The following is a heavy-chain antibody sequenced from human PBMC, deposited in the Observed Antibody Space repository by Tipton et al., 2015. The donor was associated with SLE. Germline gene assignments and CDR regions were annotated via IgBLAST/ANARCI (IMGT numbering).Heavy chain of an antibody. V-gene: IGHV7-4-1*02. Sequence: QVQLVQSGSELKKPGASVTVSCTASGYTFTASAMNWVRQGPGQGLEWMGWITTRNKQATYAQGFRGRFVFSVDTAVSTARLEITGLKPEDTGVYYCARAAGSDGFSYWPVDWGQGTQVTVSS. D-gene: IGHD5-18*01. CDR1: GYTFTASA. CDR2: ITTRNKQA. CDR3: ARAAGSDGFSYWPVD. J-gene: IGHJ4*02.